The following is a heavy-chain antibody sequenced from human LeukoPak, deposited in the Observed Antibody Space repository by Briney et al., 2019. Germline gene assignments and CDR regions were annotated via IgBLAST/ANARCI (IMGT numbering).Heavy chain of an antibody. CDR2: IRYDGSNK. J-gene: IGHJ4*02. CDR1: GFTFSSYG. CDR3: AKPFTATTTPDFDY. D-gene: IGHD4-17*01. V-gene: IGHV3-30*02. Sequence: GGSLRLSCAASGFTFSSYGMHWVRQAPGKGLEWVAFIRYDGSNKYYADSVKGRFTISRDNSKNTLYLQMNSLRAEDTAVYYCAKPFTATTTPDFDYWGQGTLVTVSS.